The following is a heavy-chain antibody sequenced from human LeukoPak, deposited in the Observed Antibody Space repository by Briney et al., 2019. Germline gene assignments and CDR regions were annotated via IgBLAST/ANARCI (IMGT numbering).Heavy chain of an antibody. Sequence: GGSLRLSCAASGFSFSSYAMSWVRQAPGKGLEWVSAISGSGGSTYYADSVKGRFTISRDNSKNTLYLQMNSLRGEDTAVYYCAKDTYTGNFYGYFDHWGQGTQVTVSS. CDR3: AKDTYTGNFYGYFDH. CDR1: GFSFSSYA. D-gene: IGHD1-26*01. J-gene: IGHJ4*02. V-gene: IGHV3-23*01. CDR2: ISGSGGST.